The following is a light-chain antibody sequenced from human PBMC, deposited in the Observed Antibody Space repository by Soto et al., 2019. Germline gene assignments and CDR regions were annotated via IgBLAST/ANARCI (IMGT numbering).Light chain of an antibody. V-gene: IGKV3-15*01. CDR3: QQDSSWPLT. CDR2: GAS. J-gene: IGKJ4*01. CDR1: QSVSSK. Sequence: EIVMTQSPATLSVSPGERATLSCMASQSVSSKLAWYQQKPGQAPRLLIYGASTRATGVPATFSGSGSGTEFTLSISSLQSEHLGVYYCQQDSSWPLTFGGGTKVDIK.